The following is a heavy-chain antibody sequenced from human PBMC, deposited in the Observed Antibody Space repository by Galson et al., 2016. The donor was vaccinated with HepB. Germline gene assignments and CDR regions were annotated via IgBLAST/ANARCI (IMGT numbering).Heavy chain of an antibody. Sequence: SLRLSCAVSGFSLSSHGMHWVRQAPGKGLEWVAVIWYDGSNRNYAESVKGRFTISRENSKKTLYLQMNSLRAEDTAIYYCARDPTSMTSWIDYWGQGTLVIVSS. CDR1: GFSLSSHG. D-gene: IGHD5-18*01. CDR3: ARDPTSMTSWIDY. J-gene: IGHJ4*02. CDR2: IWYDGSNR. V-gene: IGHV3-33*01.